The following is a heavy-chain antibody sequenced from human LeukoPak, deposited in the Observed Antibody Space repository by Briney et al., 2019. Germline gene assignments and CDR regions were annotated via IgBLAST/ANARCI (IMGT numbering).Heavy chain of an antibody. CDR2: ISGSGSTT. CDR1: GFTFSNYA. V-gene: IGHV3-23*01. D-gene: IGHD3-10*01. Sequence: GESLRLSCAASGFTFSNYAMSWVRQAPGKGLEWVSGISGSGSTTYYADSLKGRFTISRDNSKNTLYLQMNSLRAEDTAVYYCAKDRGFLKTFDIWGQGTMVTVSS. CDR3: AKDRGFLKTFDI. J-gene: IGHJ3*02.